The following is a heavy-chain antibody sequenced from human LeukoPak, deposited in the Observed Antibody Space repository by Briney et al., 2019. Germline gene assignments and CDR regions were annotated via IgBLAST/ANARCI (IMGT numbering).Heavy chain of an antibody. J-gene: IGHJ6*03. V-gene: IGHV1-69*05. CDR3: ARAGNYVSGYYYYMDV. CDR2: IIPIFGTA. D-gene: IGHD3-16*01. Sequence: SVKVSCKASGGTFSSYAISWVRQAPGQGHEWMGGIIPIFGTANYAQKFQGRVTITTDESTSTAYMELSSLRSEDTAVYYCARAGNYVSGYYYYMDVWGKGTTVTVSS. CDR1: GGTFSSYA.